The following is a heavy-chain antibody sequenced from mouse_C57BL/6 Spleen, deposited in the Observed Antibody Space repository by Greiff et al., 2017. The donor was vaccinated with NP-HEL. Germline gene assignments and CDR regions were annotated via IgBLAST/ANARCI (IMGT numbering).Heavy chain of an antibody. CDR1: GYTFTSYW. J-gene: IGHJ2*01. CDR2: INPSSGYT. D-gene: IGHD2-2*01. Sequence: VQLQQSGAELAKPGASVKLSCKASGYTFTSYWMHWVKQRPGQGLEWIGYINPSSGYTKYNQKFKDKATLTADKSSSTAYMQLSSLTYEDSAVYYCANGFYGYDVVCDYWGQGTTLTVSS. V-gene: IGHV1-7*01. CDR3: ANGFYGYDVVCDY.